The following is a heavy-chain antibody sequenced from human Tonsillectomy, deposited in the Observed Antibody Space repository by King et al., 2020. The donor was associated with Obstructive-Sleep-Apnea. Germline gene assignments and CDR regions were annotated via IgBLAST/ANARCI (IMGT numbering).Heavy chain of an antibody. Sequence: QLQESGPGLVKPSETLSLTCNVSGDSIRHYYWSWILQPPGKGLEWIGYIYYRGSTNYNPSLKSRVTISIDTSKNQFSLRLSSVTAADTAVYYCATAERGYSYWGQGSLVTVSS. D-gene: IGHD5-18*01. J-gene: IGHJ4*02. CDR3: ATAERGYSY. CDR1: GDSIRHYY. CDR2: IYYRGST. V-gene: IGHV4-59*01.